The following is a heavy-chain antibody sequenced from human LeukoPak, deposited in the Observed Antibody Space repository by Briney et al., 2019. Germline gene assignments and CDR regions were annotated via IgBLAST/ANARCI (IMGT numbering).Heavy chain of an antibody. Sequence: PGGSLRLSCAASGFTFSSYGMHWVRQAPGKGLEWVAVISYDGSNKYYADSVKGRFTISRDNSKNTLYLQMNSLRAEDTAVYYCARNYSNYIPYYYYYMDVWGKGTTVTVSS. CDR3: ARNYSNYIPYYYYYMDV. D-gene: IGHD4-11*01. J-gene: IGHJ6*03. CDR1: GFTFSSYG. CDR2: ISYDGSNK. V-gene: IGHV3-30*03.